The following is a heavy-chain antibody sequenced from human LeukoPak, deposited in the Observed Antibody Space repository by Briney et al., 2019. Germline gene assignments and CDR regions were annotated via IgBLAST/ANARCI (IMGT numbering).Heavy chain of an antibody. CDR2: IYRDGSTT. Sequence: GESLRLSCAASGFGFSRYWMHWVRQAPGTGLKWVSRIYRDGSTTDYADSVKGRFSISRDNSKNTLYLQMNSLRAEDTAVYYCARGGWELSFDPWGQGTLVTVSS. CDR3: ARGGWELSFDP. V-gene: IGHV3-74*01. J-gene: IGHJ5*02. D-gene: IGHD3-16*02. CDR1: GFGFSRYW.